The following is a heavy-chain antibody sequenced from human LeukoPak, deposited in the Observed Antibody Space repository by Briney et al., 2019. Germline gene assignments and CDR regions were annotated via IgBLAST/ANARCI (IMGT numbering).Heavy chain of an antibody. V-gene: IGHV1-2*02. D-gene: IGHD5-24*01. CDR1: GYTFTNYY. Sequence: ASVKVSCKASGYTFTNYYRHWVRQAPGQGLEWMGWLNPNSGDTNYAQKFQGRVSMTRDTSISTAYMDLSDLRSDDTAVYYCARGRNIEMTSMIGGTDCGGQGTLVTVSS. CDR2: LNPNSGDT. CDR3: ARGRNIEMTSMIGGTDC. J-gene: IGHJ4*02.